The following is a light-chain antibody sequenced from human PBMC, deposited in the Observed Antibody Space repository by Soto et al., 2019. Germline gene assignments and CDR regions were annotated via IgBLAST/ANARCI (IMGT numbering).Light chain of an antibody. CDR1: SSDVGGYNY. Sequence: QSALTQPPSASGSPGQSVTISCTGTSSDVGGYNYVSWYQQHPGKAPELMIYEVTKRPSGVPDRFSGSKSGNTASLTVSGLQAEDEADYYCMSYAGSKHFVFGGGTKLTVL. CDR3: MSYAGSKHFV. V-gene: IGLV2-8*01. J-gene: IGLJ2*01. CDR2: EVT.